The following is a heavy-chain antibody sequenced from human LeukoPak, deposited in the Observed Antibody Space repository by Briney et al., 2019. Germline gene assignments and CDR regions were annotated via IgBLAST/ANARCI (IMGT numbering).Heavy chain of an antibody. J-gene: IGHJ5*02. CDR1: GGTFSGYY. CDR3: ARVCYSSSSDWFDP. V-gene: IGHV4-34*01. D-gene: IGHD6-6*01. Sequence: PAETLTLSCAVSGGTFSGYYWSWVRQPPGKGLEWIGEINHSGSTNYNPSLKSRVTISVDTSKNQFSLKLSSVTAADTAVYYCARVCYSSSSDWFDPWGQGTLVTVSS. CDR2: INHSGST.